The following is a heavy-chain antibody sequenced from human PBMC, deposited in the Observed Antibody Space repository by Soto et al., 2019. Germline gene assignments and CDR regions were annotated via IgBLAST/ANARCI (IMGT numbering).Heavy chain of an antibody. CDR2: IDWDDDK. CDR1: GFSLSTSGMC. Sequence: SGPTLVNPTHTLTLTCTFPGFSLSTSGMCVSWIRQPPGKALEWLARIDWDDDKYYSTSLKTRLTISKDTSKNQVVLTMTNMDPVDTATYYCARIREGYTAMVTGPFDYWGQGTLVTVSS. D-gene: IGHD5-18*01. J-gene: IGHJ4*02. CDR3: ARIREGYTAMVTGPFDY. V-gene: IGHV2-70*11.